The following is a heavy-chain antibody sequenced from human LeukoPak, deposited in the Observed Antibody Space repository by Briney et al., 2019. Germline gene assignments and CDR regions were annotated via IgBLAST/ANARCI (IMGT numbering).Heavy chain of an antibody. J-gene: IGHJ4*02. Sequence: SETLSLTCTVSGGSISSYYWSWIRQPPGKGLEWIGYIYYSGTTNYNPSLKSRVTISVDTSKNQFSLKLSSVTAADTAVYYCARLATVTTRPDFDYWGQGTLVTVSS. CDR1: GGSISSYY. D-gene: IGHD4-17*01. CDR2: IYYSGTT. V-gene: IGHV4-59*12. CDR3: ARLATVTTRPDFDY.